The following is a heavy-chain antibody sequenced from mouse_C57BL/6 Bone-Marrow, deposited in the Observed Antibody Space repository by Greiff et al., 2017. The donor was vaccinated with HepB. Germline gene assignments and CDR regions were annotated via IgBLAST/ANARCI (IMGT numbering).Heavy chain of an antibody. CDR3: TRGTTVFDN. Sequence: VQLQQSGPELVKPGASVKISCKASGYSFTGYYMHWVKQSPENSLEWIGEINPGTGNTNYNQKFKDKVTLTVDKSSSSAYMQLKSLTSEESAVYYCTRGTTVFDNWGQGTTLTVSS. D-gene: IGHD1-1*01. CDR1: GYSFTGYY. CDR2: INPGTGNT. J-gene: IGHJ2*01. V-gene: IGHV1-42*01.